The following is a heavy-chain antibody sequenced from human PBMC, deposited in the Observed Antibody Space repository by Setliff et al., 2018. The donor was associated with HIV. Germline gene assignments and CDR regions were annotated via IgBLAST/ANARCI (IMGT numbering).Heavy chain of an antibody. CDR2: TIPMFGTA. V-gene: IGHV1-69*05. D-gene: IGHD2-2*01. Sequence: ASVKVSCKASGGTFGIYGISWVRQAPGQGLEWMGGTIPMFGTANYAQKFQGRVTITTDESTNTGYMELSSLRSEDAAAYYCARESACSSTSCPKVLDYWGQGTLVTVSS. J-gene: IGHJ4*02. CDR1: GGTFGIYG. CDR3: ARESACSSTSCPKVLDY.